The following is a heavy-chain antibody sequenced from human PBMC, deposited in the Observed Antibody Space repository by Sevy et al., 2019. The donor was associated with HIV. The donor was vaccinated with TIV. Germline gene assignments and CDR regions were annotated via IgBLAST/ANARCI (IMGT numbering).Heavy chain of an antibody. CDR1: GFTFNSHG. J-gene: IGHJ4*02. V-gene: IGHV3-30*02. D-gene: IGHD7-27*01. CDR3: VKDPLISLGADLFDY. Sequence: GGSLRLSCATSGFTFNSHGMHWVRQAPGKGLEWVPFIQYDGGNKNYADSVKGRFTISRDNSKNTLYLQLSSLRTEDTALYYCVKDPLISLGADLFDYWGQGTLVTVSS. CDR2: IQYDGGNK.